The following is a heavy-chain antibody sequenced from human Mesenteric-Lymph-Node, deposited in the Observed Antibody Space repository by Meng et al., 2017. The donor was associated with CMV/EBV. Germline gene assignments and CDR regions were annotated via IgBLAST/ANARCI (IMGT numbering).Heavy chain of an antibody. CDR3: ARLTTVITPTDY. D-gene: IGHD4-23*01. J-gene: IGHJ4*02. Sequence: CKGLGYSFTNSWIGWVRQMPGKGLEWMGITFPGDSDTRYSPSFQGQVTISADKSINTAYLQWSSLKASDTAIYYCARLTTVITPTDYWGQGTLVTVSS. CDR1: GYSFTNSW. CDR2: TFPGDSDT. V-gene: IGHV5-51*01.